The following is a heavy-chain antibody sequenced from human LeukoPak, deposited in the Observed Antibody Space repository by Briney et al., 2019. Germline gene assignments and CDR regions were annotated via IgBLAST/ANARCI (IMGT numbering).Heavy chain of an antibody. J-gene: IGHJ4*02. CDR1: GYTLASDA. V-gene: IGHV1-3*04. D-gene: IGHD6-19*01. Sequence: GASVTVSCKASGYTLASDAIHWVRQAPGQRLEWMGWVKIGNDNTKYSQKFQGRVTFTRDTSASTVYMELSSLRSEDTAVYYCARGYTNGWYLDYWGQGTLVTVSS. CDR2: VKIGNDNT. CDR3: ARGYTNGWYLDY.